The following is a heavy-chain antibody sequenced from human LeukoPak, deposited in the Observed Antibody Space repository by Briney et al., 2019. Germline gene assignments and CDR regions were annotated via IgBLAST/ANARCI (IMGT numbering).Heavy chain of an antibody. CDR2: IKQDGSKK. CDR1: GFPFSSYW. D-gene: IGHD5-24*01. CDR3: TRVGYIDEGIDC. Sequence: GGSLRLSCVASGFPFSSYWMTWVRQAPGKGLEWVANIKQDGSKKSYVDSVKGRFTISRDNAKNSLYLQMNSLRAEDTAIYYCTRVGYIDEGIDCWGQGALVTVSS. J-gene: IGHJ4*02. V-gene: IGHV3-7*04.